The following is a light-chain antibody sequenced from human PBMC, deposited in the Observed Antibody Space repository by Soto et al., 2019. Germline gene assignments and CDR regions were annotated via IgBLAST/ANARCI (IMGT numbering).Light chain of an antibody. J-gene: IGKJ2*01. CDR1: QSVSIY. CDR3: QPRFNWPRT. V-gene: IGKV3-11*01. CDR2: DAS. Sequence: EIVLTQSPATLSLSPVERATLSCRASQSVSIYLAWYQQKSGQAPRLVMYDASNRAAGTPARFSGSGSGTDFTLTISSLQREDFAVYYCQPRFNWPRTFGQGTKLEIK.